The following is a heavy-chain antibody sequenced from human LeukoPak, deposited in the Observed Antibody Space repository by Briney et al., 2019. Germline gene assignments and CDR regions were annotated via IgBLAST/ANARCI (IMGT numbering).Heavy chain of an antibody. CDR2: INPNSGGT. D-gene: IGHD3-10*01. J-gene: IGHJ4*02. CDR1: GYTFTGYY. V-gene: IGHV1-2*02. Sequence: VASVKVSCKASGYTFTGYYMHWVRQAPGQGLEWMGWINPNSGGTNYAQKFQGRVTMTRDTSISTAYMELSRLRSDDTAVYYCARVFVSGSYYGSGSPSVFDYWGQGTLVTVSS. CDR3: ARVFVSGSYYGSGSPSVFDY.